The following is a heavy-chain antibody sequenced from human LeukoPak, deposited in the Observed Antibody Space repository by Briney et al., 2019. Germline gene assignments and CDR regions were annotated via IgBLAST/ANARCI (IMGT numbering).Heavy chain of an antibody. CDR3: ATYHFRGDTHYFDY. CDR2: IYSGGST. V-gene: IGHV3-66*01. J-gene: IGHJ4*02. D-gene: IGHD3-10*02. CDR1: GFTVSSNY. Sequence: GGSLRLSCAASGFTVSSNYMSWVRQAPGRGLEWVSVIYSGGSTYYADSVKGRFTISRDNSKNTLYLQMNSLRAEDTAVYYCATYHFRGDTHYFDYWGQGILVTVSS.